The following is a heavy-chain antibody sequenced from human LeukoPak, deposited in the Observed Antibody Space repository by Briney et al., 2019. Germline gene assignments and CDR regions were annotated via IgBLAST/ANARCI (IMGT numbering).Heavy chain of an antibody. CDR1: GYTFTNYY. Sequence: ASVKVSCKASGYTFTNYYIHWVRQAPGQGLQWMGWINPNGGGTNYAQKFQGRVTMTSDTSITTAYMELSRLRSDDTAMYYCARGGSLVFGVLNDWGQGTLVTVS. CDR2: INPNGGGT. CDR3: ARGGSLVFGVLND. J-gene: IGHJ4*02. V-gene: IGHV1-2*02. D-gene: IGHD3-16*01.